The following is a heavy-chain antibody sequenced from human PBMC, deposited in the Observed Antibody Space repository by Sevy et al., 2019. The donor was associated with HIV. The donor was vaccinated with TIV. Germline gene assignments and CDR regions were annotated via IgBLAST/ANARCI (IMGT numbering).Heavy chain of an antibody. CDR1: GLTFAKYR. Sequence: GGSLRLSCAASGLTFAKYRMSWVRQAPGKGLEWVSTFSFGCGRINYADSVKGRFTISRDDSKNTLFLQMNSLRAEDTATYFCAREGCTQPHDYWGQGTLVTVSS. CDR2: FSFGCGRI. CDR3: AREGCTQPHDY. V-gene: IGHV3-23*01. J-gene: IGHJ4*02. D-gene: IGHD2-8*01.